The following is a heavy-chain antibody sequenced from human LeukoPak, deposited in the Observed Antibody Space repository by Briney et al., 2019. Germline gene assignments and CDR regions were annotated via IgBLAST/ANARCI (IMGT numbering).Heavy chain of an antibody. CDR1: GYTFTGYY. CDR3: ARSRGVLGAFDI. CDR2: INPNSGGT. V-gene: IGHV1-2*02. Sequence: ASVTVSCKASGYTFTGYYMHWVRQAPGQGLEWMGWINPNSGGTNYAQKFQGRVTMTRDTSISTAYMELSRLRSDDTAVYYCARSRGVLGAFDIWGQGTMVTVSS. D-gene: IGHD3-10*01. J-gene: IGHJ3*02.